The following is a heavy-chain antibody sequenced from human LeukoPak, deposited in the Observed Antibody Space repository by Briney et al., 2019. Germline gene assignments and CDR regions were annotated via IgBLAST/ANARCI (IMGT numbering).Heavy chain of an antibody. CDR2: MNPNSGNT. J-gene: IGHJ6*03. V-gene: IGHV1-8*03. CDR1: GYTFTSYD. Sequence: GASVKVSCKASGYTFTSYDINWVRQATGQGLEWMGWMNPNSGNTGYAQKFQGRVTITRNTSINTAYMELSSLRSEDTAVYYCVKRGGSGWYYYYMDVWGKGTTVTVSS. D-gene: IGHD6-19*01. CDR3: VKRGGSGWYYYYMDV.